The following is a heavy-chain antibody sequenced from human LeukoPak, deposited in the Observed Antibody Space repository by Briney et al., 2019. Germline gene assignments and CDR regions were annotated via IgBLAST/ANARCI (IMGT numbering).Heavy chain of an antibody. V-gene: IGHV3-20*01. D-gene: IGHD6-13*01. J-gene: IGHJ5*02. CDR2: INWNGGST. CDR1: GFTFDDYG. Sequence: PGGSLRLSCAASGFTFDDYGMSWVRQAPGKGLEWVSGINWNGGSTGYADSVKGRFTISRDNAKNSLYLQMNSLRAEDTALYHCARVFVAAAGTGRFDPWGQGTLVTVSS. CDR3: ARVFVAAAGTGRFDP.